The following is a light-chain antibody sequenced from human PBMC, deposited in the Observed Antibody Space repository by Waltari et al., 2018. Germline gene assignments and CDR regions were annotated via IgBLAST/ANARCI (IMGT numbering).Light chain of an antibody. Sequence: QSALTQPASVSGSPGPSITISCTGTSSDVGRYNLVPWYQQHPGHAPKRMIYEGSKRPSGFSNRFSGSKSGNTASLTISGLQAEDEADYYCCSYAGSSTLVFGGGTKLTVL. J-gene: IGLJ2*01. V-gene: IGLV2-23*01. CDR3: CSYAGSSTLV. CDR2: EGS. CDR1: SSDVGRYNL.